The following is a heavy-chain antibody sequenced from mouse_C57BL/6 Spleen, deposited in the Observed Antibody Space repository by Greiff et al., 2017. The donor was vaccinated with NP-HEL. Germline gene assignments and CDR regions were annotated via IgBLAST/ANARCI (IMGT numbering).Heavy chain of an antibody. V-gene: IGHV5-17*01. CDR2: ISSGSSTI. J-gene: IGHJ1*03. CDR3: ARHYFDV. Sequence: EVKVVESGGGLVKPGGSLKLSCAASGFTFSDYGMHWVRQAPEKGLEWVAYISSGSSTIYYADTVKGRFTISRDNAKNTLFLQMTSLRSEDTAMYYCARHYFDVGGTGTTVTVSS. CDR1: GFTFSDYG.